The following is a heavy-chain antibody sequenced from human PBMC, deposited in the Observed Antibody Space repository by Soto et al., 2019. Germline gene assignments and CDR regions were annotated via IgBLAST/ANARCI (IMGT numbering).Heavy chain of an antibody. CDR2: IRDSGSNV. CDR3: AKSGLLYGNIWYGAFEV. J-gene: IGHJ3*01. V-gene: IGHV3-48*01. Sequence: GGSLRLSCAGSRLSFSNYNMNWVRQAPGKGLEWLSYIRDSGSNVKYADSVRGRFTISRDNDKNSLYLQMNSLTAEDTAMYYCAKSGLLYGNIWYGAFEVWGQGTMVTVSS. CDR1: RLSFSNYN. D-gene: IGHD2-21*02.